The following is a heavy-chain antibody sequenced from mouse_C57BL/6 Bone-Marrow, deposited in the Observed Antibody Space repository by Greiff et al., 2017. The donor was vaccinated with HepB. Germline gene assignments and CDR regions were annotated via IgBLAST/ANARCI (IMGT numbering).Heavy chain of an antibody. Sequence: QVQLQQSGAELVRPGSSVKLSCKASGYTFTSYWMDWVKQRPGQGLEWIGNIYPSDSETHYNQKFKDKATLTVDKSSSTAYMQLSSLTSEDSAVYYCARTGYDYAMDYWGQGTSVTVSS. J-gene: IGHJ4*01. CDR2: IYPSDSET. CDR3: ARTGYDYAMDY. CDR1: GYTFTSYW. D-gene: IGHD3-1*01. V-gene: IGHV1-61*01.